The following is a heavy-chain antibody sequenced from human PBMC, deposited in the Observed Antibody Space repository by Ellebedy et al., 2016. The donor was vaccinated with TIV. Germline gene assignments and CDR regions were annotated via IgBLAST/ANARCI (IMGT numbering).Heavy chain of an antibody. J-gene: IGHJ2*01. V-gene: IGHV3-23*01. CDR2: ISGSGGST. Sequence: PGGSLRLSCAASGFTFSSYAMHWVRQAPGKGLEWVSAISGSGGSTYYADSVKGRFTISRDNSKNTLYLQMNSLRAEDTAVYYCAKGGYCSGGSCFFFDLWGRGTLVTVSS. CDR1: GFTFSSYA. D-gene: IGHD2-15*01. CDR3: AKGGYCSGGSCFFFDL.